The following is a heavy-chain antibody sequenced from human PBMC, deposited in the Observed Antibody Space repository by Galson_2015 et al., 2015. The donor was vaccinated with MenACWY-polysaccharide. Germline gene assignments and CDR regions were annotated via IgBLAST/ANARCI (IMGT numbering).Heavy chain of an antibody. CDR2: ITPTGDPK. CDR1: GFSFSSYS. J-gene: IGHJ4*02. D-gene: IGHD2-15*01. Sequence: SLRLSCAASGFSFSSYSMTWVRQAPGKGLEWLSYITPTGDPKVYADSVKGRFTISRDNAKNSLYLQMNNLRAEDTAVYYRASRGVVTPYSLDYWGQGTLVSVSS. CDR3: ASRGVVTPYSLDY. V-gene: IGHV3-48*01.